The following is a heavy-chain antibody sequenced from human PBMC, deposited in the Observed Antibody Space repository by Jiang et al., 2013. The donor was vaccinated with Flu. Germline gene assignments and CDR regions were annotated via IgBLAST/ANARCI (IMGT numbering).Heavy chain of an antibody. CDR2: TYYRSKWYN. J-gene: IGHJ4*02. D-gene: IGHD1-7*01. V-gene: IGHV6-1*01. CDR1: GDSVSSNSAA. CDR3: ASAGTTSRKCCFDY. Sequence: QTLSLTCAISGDSVSSNSAAWNWIRQSPSRGLEWLGRTYYRSKWYNDYAVSVKSRITINPDTSKNQFSLQLNSVTPEDTAVYYCASAGTTSRKCCFDYWGQGTLVTVSS.